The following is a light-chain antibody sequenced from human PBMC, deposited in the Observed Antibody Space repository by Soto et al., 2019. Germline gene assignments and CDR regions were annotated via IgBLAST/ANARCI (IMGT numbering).Light chain of an antibody. CDR1: QSINNW. CDR2: KAS. J-gene: IGKJ1*01. V-gene: IGKV1-5*03. CDR3: QQYDTYWT. Sequence: DIQMTQSTSTLSASVGGRVTITCRASQSINNWLAWYQQKPGKAPKLLIYKASNLDIGVPSRFSGSGSGTEFTLTISSLQPDDFATYYCQQYDTYWTFGQGTKVEIK.